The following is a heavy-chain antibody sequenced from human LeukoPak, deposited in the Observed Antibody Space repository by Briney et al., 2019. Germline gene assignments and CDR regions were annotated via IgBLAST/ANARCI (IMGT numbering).Heavy chain of an antibody. CDR1: GFSFSSDW. Sequence: GGSLRLSCAASGFSFSSDWMSWVRQAPGKGLEWVANIRRDGSQKYYVDSVKGRFTISRDNADNSLYLHMNSLRAEDTAVYYCARVSCTGGSCKPYSYYDMDVWGQGTTVTVSS. J-gene: IGHJ6*02. CDR2: IRRDGSQK. CDR3: ARVSCTGGSCKPYSYYDMDV. V-gene: IGHV3-7*05. D-gene: IGHD2-15*01.